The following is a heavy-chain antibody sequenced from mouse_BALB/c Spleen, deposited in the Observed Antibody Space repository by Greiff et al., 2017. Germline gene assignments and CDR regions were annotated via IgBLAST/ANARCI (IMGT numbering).Heavy chain of an antibody. CDR2: ISDGGSYT. Sequence: EVKLVESGGGLVKPGGSLKLSCAASGFTFSDYYMYWVRQTPEKRLEWVATISDGGSYTYYPDSVKGRFTISRDNAKNNLYLQMSSLKSEDTAMYYCAREGRGLLLYAMDYWGQGTSVTVSS. CDR3: AREGRGLLLYAMDY. D-gene: IGHD1-1*01. CDR1: GFTFSDYY. J-gene: IGHJ4*01. V-gene: IGHV5-4*02.